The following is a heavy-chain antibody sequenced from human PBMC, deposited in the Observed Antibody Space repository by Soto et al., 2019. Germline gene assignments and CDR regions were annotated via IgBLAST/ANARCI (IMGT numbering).Heavy chain of an antibody. CDR2: INHSGST. D-gene: IGHD2-2*01. J-gene: IGHJ5*02. CDR1: GGSFSGYY. CDR3: ARYCNNATCYRWFDP. V-gene: IGHV4-34*10. Sequence: PSETLSLTCAVYGGSFSGYYWSWIRQPPGKGLEWIGEINHSGSTNYNPSLKSRVTMSVDTSKNQFSLKLNSVTAADTAVYYCARYCNNATCYRWFDPWGQGTLVTVSS.